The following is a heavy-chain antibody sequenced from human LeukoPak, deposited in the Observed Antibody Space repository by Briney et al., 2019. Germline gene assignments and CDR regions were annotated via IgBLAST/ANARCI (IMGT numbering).Heavy chain of an antibody. CDR2: VYATGGVA. V-gene: IGHV1-46*01. J-gene: IGHJ4*02. CDR1: GHTFTNHH. Sequence: ASVKVSCKASGHTFTNHHIHWVRQAPGQGVKWLGAVYATGGVAINTQTFPVRVTMTRDTSTGTVYMELSSLRFEDTAIYYCATEAPRSYYFDYWGQGIQVTVSS. CDR3: ATEAPRSYYFDY.